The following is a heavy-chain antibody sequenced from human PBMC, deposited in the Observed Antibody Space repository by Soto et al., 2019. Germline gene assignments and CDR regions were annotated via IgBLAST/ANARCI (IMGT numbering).Heavy chain of an antibody. CDR2: ISYDGSNK. CDR1: RFTFSDYA. J-gene: IGHJ4*02. V-gene: IGHV3-30-3*01. Sequence: QVQLVESGGGVVQPGRSLRLSCAASRFTFSDYATHWVRQAPGKGLEWVAVISYDGSNKYYADSVKGRFTIYRDNSKNTLYLQMNSLRAEDTAVYYCARGELAAVSFTNYFDYWGQRTLVTVSS. D-gene: IGHD6-13*01. CDR3: ARGELAAVSFTNYFDY.